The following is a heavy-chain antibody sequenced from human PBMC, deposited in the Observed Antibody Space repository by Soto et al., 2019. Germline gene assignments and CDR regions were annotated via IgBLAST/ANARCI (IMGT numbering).Heavy chain of an antibody. CDR3: AKGSSSWYGNWFDP. D-gene: IGHD6-13*01. Sequence: GGSPRLSCSASGFTFSSYAMSWVRQDPGKGLEWVSAISGSGGSTYYADSVKGRFTISRDNSKNTLYLQMNSLRAEDTAVYYCAKGSSSWYGNWFDPWGQGTLVTVSS. CDR2: ISGSGGST. V-gene: IGHV3-23*01. J-gene: IGHJ5*02. CDR1: GFTFSSYA.